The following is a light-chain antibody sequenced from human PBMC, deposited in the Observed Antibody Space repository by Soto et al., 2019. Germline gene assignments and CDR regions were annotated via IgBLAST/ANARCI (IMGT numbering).Light chain of an antibody. J-gene: IGKJ4*01. CDR3: QQWDNIPLT. Sequence: DIQMTQSPSSLSASVGDRVTITCQASQDITNYLNWYLQKPGKAPKLLIYDASNLETGVPSRFSGNGSGTNFTFTISSLQPEDVAKYYCQQWDNIPLTFGGGTKVEIK. CDR1: QDITNY. V-gene: IGKV1-33*01. CDR2: DAS.